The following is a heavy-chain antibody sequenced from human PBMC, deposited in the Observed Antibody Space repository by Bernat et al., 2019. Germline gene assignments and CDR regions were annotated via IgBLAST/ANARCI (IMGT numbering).Heavy chain of an antibody. Sequence: EVQLVESGGGLVQPGGSLRLSCAASGFSFSSYWMHWVRQAPGKGLLWVSQINPDGTTTTYADSVKGRFTVSRDNAKNTLYLQMNSLRVEETAVYYCVRISRGDGNYWGQGTLVTVSS. CDR3: VRISRGDGNY. V-gene: IGHV3-74*03. CDR2: INPDGTTT. J-gene: IGHJ4*02. D-gene: IGHD3-3*01. CDR1: GFSFSSYW.